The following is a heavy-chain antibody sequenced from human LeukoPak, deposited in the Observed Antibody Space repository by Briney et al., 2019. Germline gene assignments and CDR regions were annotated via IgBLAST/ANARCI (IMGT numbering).Heavy chain of an antibody. Sequence: PGGSLRLSCVASGFTFSASSMDWVRQAPGKGVEWVSYISRSGSTMYYADSVKGRFTISRDNAENSLYLQMNSLRAEDTAVYYCARGRAEARSGKSSGYHYWGQGTLVTVSS. CDR3: ARGRAEARSGKSSGYHY. CDR1: GFTFSASS. D-gene: IGHD3-22*01. J-gene: IGHJ4*02. CDR2: ISRSGSTM. V-gene: IGHV3-48*03.